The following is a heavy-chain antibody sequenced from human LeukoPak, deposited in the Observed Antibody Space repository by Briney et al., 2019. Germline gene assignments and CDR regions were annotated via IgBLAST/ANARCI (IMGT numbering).Heavy chain of an antibody. CDR3: ARDLKGYSYGYSYDAFDF. D-gene: IGHD5-18*01. CDR2: ISSSTTTI. CDR1: GFNFKFYS. V-gene: IGHV3-48*01. Sequence: GGSLRLSRTASGFNFKFYSMNWVRQPPGKGPEWVSYISSSTTTIYYADSVKGRFTISRDNAKNSLYLQLTSLRAEDTAVYYCARDLKGYSYGYSYDAFDFWGRGTMVTVSS. J-gene: IGHJ3*01.